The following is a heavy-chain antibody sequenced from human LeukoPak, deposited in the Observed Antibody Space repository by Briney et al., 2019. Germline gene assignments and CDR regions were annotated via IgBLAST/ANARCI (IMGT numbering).Heavy chain of an antibody. CDR2: INPNSGGT. D-gene: IGHD3-10*01. Sequence: ASVKVSCKASGYTFTGYYMHWVRQAPGQGLEWMGWINPNSGGTNYAQKFQGRVTMTRDTSISTAYMELSRLRSDDTAVYYCARELLWFGELQFPFDYWRQGTLVTVSS. CDR1: GYTFTGYY. J-gene: IGHJ4*02. CDR3: ARELLWFGELQFPFDY. V-gene: IGHV1-2*02.